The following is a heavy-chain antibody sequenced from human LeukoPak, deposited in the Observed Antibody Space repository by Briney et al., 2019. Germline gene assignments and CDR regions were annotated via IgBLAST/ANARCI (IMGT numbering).Heavy chain of an antibody. J-gene: IGHJ6*02. CDR2: ISYSGST. V-gene: IGHV4-59*08. CDR1: GGSISSYY. D-gene: IGHD3-10*01. CDR3: ARHFDGSGSQSMDV. Sequence: SETLSLTCTVPGGSISSYYWSWIRQPPGKGLEWIGYISYSGSTNYNPSLKSRVTISLDTSKNQFSLRLSSVTAADTAVYYCARHFDGSGSQSMDVWGQGTTVTVSS.